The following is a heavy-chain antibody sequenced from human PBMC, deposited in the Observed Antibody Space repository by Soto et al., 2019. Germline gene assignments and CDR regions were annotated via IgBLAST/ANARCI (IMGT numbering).Heavy chain of an antibody. CDR3: ARDGTPYAREPVGDY. Sequence: ASVKVSCKASGYSFTGYYMHWVRQAPGQGLEWMGWINPNSGGTNYAQKFQGRVTMTRDTSLSTAYMELSRLRSDDTAVYYCARDGTPYAREPVGDYWGQGTLVTVSS. CDR2: INPNSGGT. CDR1: GYSFTGYY. D-gene: IGHD1-1*01. J-gene: IGHJ4*02. V-gene: IGHV1-2*02.